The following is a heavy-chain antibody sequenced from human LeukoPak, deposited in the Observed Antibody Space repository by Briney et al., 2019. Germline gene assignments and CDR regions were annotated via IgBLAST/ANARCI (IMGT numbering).Heavy chain of an antibody. CDR3: VRGRLLRSTKYFDY. CDR2: IDQGGSVR. CDR1: GFSFSTYW. Sequence: GGSLRLSCAASGFSFSTYWMSWVRQTPEKGLEFVANIDQGGSVRNYMDSLKGRCTISRDDAQNSVHLQMNSLRDEDTAVYYCVRGRLLRSTKYFDYWGQGALVTVSS. J-gene: IGHJ4*02. V-gene: IGHV3-7*01. D-gene: IGHD2-21*02.